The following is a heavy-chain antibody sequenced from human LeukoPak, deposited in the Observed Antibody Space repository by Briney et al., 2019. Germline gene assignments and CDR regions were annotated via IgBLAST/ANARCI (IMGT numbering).Heavy chain of an antibody. D-gene: IGHD3-10*01. CDR3: ARLWARAFDI. Sequence: GESLKISFQGSGYSFTTYWIGWGRQMPGKGLEGVGFIYLGECDTRYSPSFPGQVTISAEKSISTAYLQWSSLKASDTAMYYCARLWARAFDIWGQGTMVTVSS. J-gene: IGHJ3*02. CDR1: GYSFTTYW. CDR2: IYLGECDT. V-gene: IGHV5-51*01.